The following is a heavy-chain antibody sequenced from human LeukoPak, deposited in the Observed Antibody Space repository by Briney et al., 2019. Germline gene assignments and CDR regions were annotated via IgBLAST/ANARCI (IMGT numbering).Heavy chain of an antibody. J-gene: IGHJ5*02. CDR1: GFTFSSYA. CDR3: AKIQAARGGDWFDP. CDR2: ISGSGGST. V-gene: IGHV3-23*01. Sequence: PGGSLRLSCAASGFTFSSYAMSWVRQAPGKGLEWVSAISGSGGSTYYADSVKSQFTISRDNSKNTLYLQMNSLRAEDTAVYYCAKIQAARGGDWFDPWGQGTLVTVSS. D-gene: IGHD6-6*01.